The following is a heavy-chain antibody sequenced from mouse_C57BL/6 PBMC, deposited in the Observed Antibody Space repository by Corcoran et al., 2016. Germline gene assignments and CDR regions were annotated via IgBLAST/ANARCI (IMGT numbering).Heavy chain of an antibody. CDR2: INTYSGVP. CDR1: GYTFTTYG. V-gene: IGHV9-3*01. CDR3: ALYAMDY. Sequence: QIQLVQSGPALKKPGETVKISCKASGYTFTTYGMSWVKQAPGKGLKWMGWINTYSGVPTYADDFKGRFAFSLETSASTAYLQINNLKNEDTATYFWALYAMDYWGQGTSVTVSS. J-gene: IGHJ4*01.